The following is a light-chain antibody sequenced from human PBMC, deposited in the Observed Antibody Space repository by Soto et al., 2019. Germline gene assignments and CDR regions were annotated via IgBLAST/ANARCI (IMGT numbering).Light chain of an antibody. J-gene: IGLJ1*01. V-gene: IGLV2-14*01. CDR2: EVS. Sequence: QSALTQPASVSGSPGQSITISCTGTSSDVGGYNYVSWYQQHPGKAPKLMIYEVSNRPSGFSNRSSGSKSGNTASLTISGLQAEDEADYYCSSYTSSSTLVFGTGTRSPS. CDR3: SSYTSSSTLV. CDR1: SSDVGGYNY.